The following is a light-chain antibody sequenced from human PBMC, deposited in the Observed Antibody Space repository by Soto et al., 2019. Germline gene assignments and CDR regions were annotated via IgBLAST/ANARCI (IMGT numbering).Light chain of an antibody. Sequence: EIVMTQSPATLSVSPGERATLSCRASQSVGSNLAWYQQKPGQAPRLLIYGASTRATGIPARFSGSGSGTEFTLAISSLQSADFAVYYCQQYNVWPPLTFGGGTRWIS. V-gene: IGKV3-15*01. J-gene: IGKJ4*01. CDR1: QSVGSN. CDR3: QQYNVWPPLT. CDR2: GAS.